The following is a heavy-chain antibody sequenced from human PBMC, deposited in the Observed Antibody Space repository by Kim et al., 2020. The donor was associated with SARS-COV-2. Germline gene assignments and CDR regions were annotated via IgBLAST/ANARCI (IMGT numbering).Heavy chain of an antibody. J-gene: IGHJ5*02. CDR3: ARDGSGSYNWFDP. Sequence: CQKFRGTVTITRDTAAGTAYMELSSLRSEDTAVYYCARDGSGSYNWFDPWGQGTLVTVSS. D-gene: IGHD3-10*01. V-gene: IGHV1-3*01.